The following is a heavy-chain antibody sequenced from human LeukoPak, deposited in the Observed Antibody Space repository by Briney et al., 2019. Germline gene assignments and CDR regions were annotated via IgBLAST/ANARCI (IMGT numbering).Heavy chain of an antibody. V-gene: IGHV3-69-1*02. Sequence: GGSLRLSCAPSGLTFSSYAVKWVRQAPGKGLEWVSTISSKGGTYYSDSVKGRFTISRDNAKNSLYLQMNSLRAEDTAVYYCARAAGFYDSSGYLNFDYWGQGTLVTVSS. J-gene: IGHJ4*02. CDR2: ISSKGGT. CDR3: ARAAGFYDSSGYLNFDY. D-gene: IGHD3-22*01. CDR1: GLTFSSYA.